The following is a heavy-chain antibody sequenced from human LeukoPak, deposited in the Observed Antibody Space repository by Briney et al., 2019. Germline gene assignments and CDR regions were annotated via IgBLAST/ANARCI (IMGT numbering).Heavy chain of an antibody. V-gene: IGHV1-18*01. J-gene: IGHJ5*02. D-gene: IGHD2-2*01. CDR2: ISAYNGNT. Sequence: ASVKVSCKASGYTFTNFGITWVRQAPGQGLEWIGWISAYNGNTKYAQNLQGRGTMTTDTSTSKDYMELKRLISEDTDIYYCARGGVVPATVSNWFDPWGQGTLVTVSS. CDR1: GYTFTNFG. CDR3: ARGGVVPATVSNWFDP.